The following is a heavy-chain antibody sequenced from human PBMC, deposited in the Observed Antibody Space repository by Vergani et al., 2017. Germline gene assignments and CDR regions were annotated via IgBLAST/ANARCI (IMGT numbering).Heavy chain of an antibody. J-gene: IGHJ6*03. CDR3: ARGRRRSSSYYYYYMDV. V-gene: IGHV4-34*01. Sequence: QVQLQQWGAGLLKPSETLSLTCAVYGGSFSGYYWSWIRQPPGKGLEWIGEINHSGSTNYNPSLKSRVTITVDTSKNQFSLRLSSVTAADTALYYCARGRRRSSSYYYYYMDVWGKGTTVTVSS. CDR2: INHSGST. CDR1: GGSFSGYY. D-gene: IGHD6-6*01.